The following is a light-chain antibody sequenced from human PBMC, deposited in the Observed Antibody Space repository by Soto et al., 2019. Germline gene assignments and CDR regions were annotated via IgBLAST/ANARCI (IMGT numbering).Light chain of an antibody. Sequence: DIQMTQSPSTLSASVGDRVTITCRASQNIRGRLAWYQQKSGKAPKLLIYDAATLESGVPSRFSGSGSGTEFTLTISSLQPDDFATYYCQQYISHSTFGGGTKVDIK. J-gene: IGKJ4*01. CDR3: QQYISHST. CDR2: DAA. V-gene: IGKV1-5*01. CDR1: QNIRGR.